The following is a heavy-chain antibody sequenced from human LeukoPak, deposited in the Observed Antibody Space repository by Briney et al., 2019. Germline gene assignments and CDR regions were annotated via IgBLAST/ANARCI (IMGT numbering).Heavy chain of an antibody. CDR2: FDPEDGET. V-gene: IGHV1-24*01. Sequence: ASAKVSCKVSGYTLTELSMHWVRQAPGKGLEWMGGFDPEDGETIYAQKFQGRVTMTEDTSTDTAYMELSGLRSEDTAVYYCATDKGYYDSSGYFGLYAFDIWGQGTMVTVSS. D-gene: IGHD3-22*01. J-gene: IGHJ3*02. CDR3: ATDKGYYDSSGYFGLYAFDI. CDR1: GYTLTELS.